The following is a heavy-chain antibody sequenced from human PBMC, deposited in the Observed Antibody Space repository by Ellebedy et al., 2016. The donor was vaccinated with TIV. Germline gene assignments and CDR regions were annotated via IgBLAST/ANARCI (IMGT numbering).Heavy chain of an antibody. CDR2: TGTAGDT. V-gene: IGHV3-13*03. D-gene: IGHD6-13*01. CDR3: ARVGSSSWYGGWFDP. CDR1: RYILSRCD. J-gene: IGHJ5*02. Sequence: GESLKISCAACRYILSRCDIHGVRQPTGKGLDCVSITGTAGDTHYVGSVRGQISISRENAKNSLYLQMITMRAGDTAVYYCARVGSSSWYGGWFDPWGQGTLVTVSS.